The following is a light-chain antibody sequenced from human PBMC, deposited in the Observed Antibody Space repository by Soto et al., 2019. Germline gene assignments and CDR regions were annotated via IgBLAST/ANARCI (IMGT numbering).Light chain of an antibody. CDR3: QQGYSNPWM. J-gene: IGKJ1*01. V-gene: IGKV1-12*01. CDR1: ESVGNW. CDR2: AAS. Sequence: DIQMTQSPSSLSASVGDRITITCRAHESVGNWLAWYQQKPGKAPKLLIFAASNLQSGVPSRFSGSGSGTNFTLSLNSLQPEDFATYYCQQGYSNPWMFGQGTKVDIK.